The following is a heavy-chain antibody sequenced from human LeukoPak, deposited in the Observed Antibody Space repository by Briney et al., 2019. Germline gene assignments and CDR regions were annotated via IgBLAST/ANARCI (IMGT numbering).Heavy chain of an antibody. J-gene: IGHJ5*02. CDR2: IIPILGIA. D-gene: IGHD3-22*01. Sequence: GASVKVSCKASGGTFSSYAISWVRQAPGQGLEWMGRIIPILGIANYAQKFQGRVTITADKSTSTAYMELSSLRSEDTAVYYCARDLEYDSSGTNWFDPWGQGTLVTVSS. CDR1: GGTFSSYA. V-gene: IGHV1-69*04. CDR3: ARDLEYDSSGTNWFDP.